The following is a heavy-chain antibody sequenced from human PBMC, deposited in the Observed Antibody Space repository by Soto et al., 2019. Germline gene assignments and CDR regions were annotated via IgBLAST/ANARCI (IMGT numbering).Heavy chain of an antibody. CDR1: GGSFSGYY. CDR2: INHSGST. CDR3: ARDLRFLEWLLSYGLDY. Sequence: PSETLSLTCAVYGGSFSGYYWSWIRQPPGKGLEWIGEINHSGSTNYNPSLKSRVTISVDTSKNQFSLKLSSVTAADTAVYYCARDLRFLEWLLSYGLDYWGQGTLVTVSS. J-gene: IGHJ4*02. V-gene: IGHV4-34*01. D-gene: IGHD3-3*01.